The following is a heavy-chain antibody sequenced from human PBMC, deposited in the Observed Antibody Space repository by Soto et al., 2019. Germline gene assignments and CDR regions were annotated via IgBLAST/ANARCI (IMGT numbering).Heavy chain of an antibody. CDR1: GFTFSSYE. Sequence: EVQLVESGGGLVQPGGSLRLSCAASGFTFSSYEMNWVRQAPGKGLEWGSYISSSGSTIYYADSVKGRFTISRDNVKNSLYLQMNSLRAEDTAVYYCARDGGPGYCSGGSCYGYHYGMDVWGQGTTVTVSS. V-gene: IGHV3-48*03. CDR2: ISSSGSTI. CDR3: ARDGGPGYCSGGSCYGYHYGMDV. D-gene: IGHD2-15*01. J-gene: IGHJ6*02.